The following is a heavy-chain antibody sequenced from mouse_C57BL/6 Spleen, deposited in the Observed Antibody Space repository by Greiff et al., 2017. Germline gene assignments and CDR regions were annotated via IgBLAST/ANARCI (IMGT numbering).Heavy chain of an antibody. V-gene: IGHV1-53*01. D-gene: IGHD2-2*01. Sequence: QVQLQQPGTELVKPGASVKLSCKASGYTFTSYWMHWVKQRPGQGLEWIGNINPTNGGTNYNEKFKSKATPTVDKSSSTAYMQLSSLTSEDSTVYYCAGEPYGYEDYYAMDYWGQGTSVTVSS. J-gene: IGHJ4*01. CDR3: AGEPYGYEDYYAMDY. CDR1: GYTFTSYW. CDR2: INPTNGGT.